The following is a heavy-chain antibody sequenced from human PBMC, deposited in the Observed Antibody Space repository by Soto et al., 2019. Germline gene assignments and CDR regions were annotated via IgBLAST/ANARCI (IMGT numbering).Heavy chain of an antibody. J-gene: IGHJ6*02. CDR1: GGTFSSYA. D-gene: IGHD2-2*01. CDR3: AREGINIVVVPAAMRDYYYGMDV. CDR2: IIPIFGTA. Sequence: QVPLVQSGAEVKKPGSSVKVSCKASGGTFSSYAISWVRQAPGQGLEWMGGIIPIFGTANYAQKFQGRVTITADESTSTAYMELSSLRSEDTAVYYCAREGINIVVVPAAMRDYYYGMDVWGQGTTVTVSS. V-gene: IGHV1-69*01.